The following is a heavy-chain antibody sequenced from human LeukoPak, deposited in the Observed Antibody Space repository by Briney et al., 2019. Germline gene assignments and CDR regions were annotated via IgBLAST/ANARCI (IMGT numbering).Heavy chain of an antibody. J-gene: IGHJ3*02. Sequence: GGSLRLSCAASGFTFSSYVMRWVRQAPGKGLEWVSGISGSGSMTYYADSVKGRLRISRDNSKNTLYLQMNSLRAEDTAVYYCAKDMYSSGWGDAFDIWGQGTMVTVSS. V-gene: IGHV3-23*01. CDR1: GFTFSSYV. CDR2: ISGSGSMT. CDR3: AKDMYSSGWGDAFDI. D-gene: IGHD6-19*01.